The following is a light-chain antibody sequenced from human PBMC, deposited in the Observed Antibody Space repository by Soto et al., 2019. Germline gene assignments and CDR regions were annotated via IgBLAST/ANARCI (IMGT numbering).Light chain of an antibody. V-gene: IGLV2-14*01. CDR1: SSDVGAYIF. CDR3: SSHTISSALQV. CDR2: GVS. J-gene: IGLJ1*01. Sequence: QSVLTPPPSASGSPGQSVTISCTGTSSDVGAYIFVSWYQQHPGKAPKLMIYGVSNRPSGVSNRFSGSKSGNTASLTISGLQADDEADYYCSSHTISSALQVFGTGTKVTVL.